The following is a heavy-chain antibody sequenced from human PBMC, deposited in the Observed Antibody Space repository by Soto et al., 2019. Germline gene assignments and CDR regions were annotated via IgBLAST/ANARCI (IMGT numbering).Heavy chain of an antibody. J-gene: IGHJ6*02. CDR3: ARVSWREKYGMDV. CDR1: GFTFSYSY. CDR2: ITFSGNTV. Sequence: PGGSLRLSCAASGFTFSYSYMSWIRQAPGKGLEWISYITFSGNTVYYADSLKGRLTISRDNAKNSLYLQMNRLRAEDTAVYYCARVSWREKYGMDVWGRGTTVTVSS. V-gene: IGHV3-11*01.